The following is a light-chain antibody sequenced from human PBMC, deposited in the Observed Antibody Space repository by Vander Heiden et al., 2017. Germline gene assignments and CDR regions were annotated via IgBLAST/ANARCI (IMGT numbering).Light chain of an antibody. J-gene: IGLJ2*01. Sequence: QYVLTQPPSASGTPGQTVTISSSVSSSNTGSNYVYWYQQVPGTAPKLLIYRNNQRPSGVPDRFSGSKSGTSASLAISGLRSEDEADYYCAVWDDSLSGVVFGGGTKLTVL. CDR3: AVWDDSLSGVV. CDR1: SSNTGSNY. V-gene: IGLV1-47*01. CDR2: RNN.